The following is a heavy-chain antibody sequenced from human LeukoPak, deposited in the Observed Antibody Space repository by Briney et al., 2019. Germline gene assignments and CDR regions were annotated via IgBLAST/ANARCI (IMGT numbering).Heavy chain of an antibody. CDR3: AKDLRNYDFWSGYYPGVFDY. CDR2: ISASGGYT. J-gene: IGHJ4*02. CDR1: GFTFSSYA. Sequence: GSLRLSCAASGFTFSSYAMSWVRQAPGKGLEWVSAISASGGYTYYADSVKGRFTISRDNSKNTLYLQMNSLRAEDTAVYYCAKDLRNYDFWSGYYPGVFDYWGQGTLVTVSS. V-gene: IGHV3-23*01. D-gene: IGHD3-3*01.